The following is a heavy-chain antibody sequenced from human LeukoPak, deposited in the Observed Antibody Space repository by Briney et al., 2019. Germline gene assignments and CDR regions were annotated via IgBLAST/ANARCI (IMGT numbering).Heavy chain of an antibody. CDR1: GFTFSSYG. V-gene: IGHV3-23*01. Sequence: PGGSLRLSCAASGFTFSSYGMNWVRQAPGKGLEWVSDISGSGGTTHYAESVQGRFTISRDNAKNTLYLDMSSLRAEDTAVYYCTRGRHNAFDIWGQGTMVTVSS. CDR2: ISGSGGTT. D-gene: IGHD2-21*01. CDR3: TRGRHNAFDI. J-gene: IGHJ3*02.